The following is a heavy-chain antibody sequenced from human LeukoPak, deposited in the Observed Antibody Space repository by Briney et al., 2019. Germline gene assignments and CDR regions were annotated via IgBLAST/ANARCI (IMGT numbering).Heavy chain of an antibody. D-gene: IGHD5-18*01. CDR1: GFTFSNFV. J-gene: IGHJ4*02. Sequence: GGSLRLSCSASGFTFSNFVMHWVRQAPGKGLEWVSGISGSGGSTYYADSVKGRFTISRDNSKNTLYLQMNSLRAEDTAVYYCAKASYGYYFDYWGQGTLVTVSS. CDR2: ISGSGGST. CDR3: AKASYGYYFDY. V-gene: IGHV3-23*01.